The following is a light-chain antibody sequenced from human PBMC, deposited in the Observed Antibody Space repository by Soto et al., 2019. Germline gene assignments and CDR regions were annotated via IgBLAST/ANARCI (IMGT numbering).Light chain of an antibody. Sequence: DIVMTQSPATLSVSPGERATLSCRASQTVSSSLAWYQQRRGQAPRLLIFGASTRAPGIPARFSASGSGTEFTLTISSLQSEDFAIYYCQQYYDWPPWPFCQGTKVEIK. CDR3: QQYYDWPPWP. CDR1: QTVSSS. CDR2: GAS. V-gene: IGKV3-15*01. J-gene: IGKJ1*01.